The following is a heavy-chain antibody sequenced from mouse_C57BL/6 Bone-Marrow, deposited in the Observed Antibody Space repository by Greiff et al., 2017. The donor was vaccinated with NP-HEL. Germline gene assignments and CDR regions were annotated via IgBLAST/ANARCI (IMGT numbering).Heavy chain of an antibody. CDR2: IDPENGDT. CDR3: NNFLDY. J-gene: IGHJ2*01. V-gene: IGHV14-4*01. CDR1: GFNIKDDY. Sequence: EVKLMESGAELVRPGASVKLSCTASGFNIKDDYMHWVKQRPEQGLEWIGWIDPENGDTEYASKFQGKATITADTSSNTAHLQLSSLTSEDTAVYYCNNFLDYWGQGTTLTVSS.